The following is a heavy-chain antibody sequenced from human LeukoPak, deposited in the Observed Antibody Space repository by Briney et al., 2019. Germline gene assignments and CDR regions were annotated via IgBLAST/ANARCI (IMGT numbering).Heavy chain of an antibody. V-gene: IGHV4-59*01. CDR1: GVSISSYY. CDR2: IYYSGST. CDR3: ARDRGYSDY. J-gene: IGHJ4*02. Sequence: SETLSLTCTASGVSISSYYWSWIRQPPGKGLEWIGYIYYSGSTNYNPSLKSRVTISVDTSKSQFSLKLSSVTAADTAVYYCARDRGYSDYWGQGTLVTVSS.